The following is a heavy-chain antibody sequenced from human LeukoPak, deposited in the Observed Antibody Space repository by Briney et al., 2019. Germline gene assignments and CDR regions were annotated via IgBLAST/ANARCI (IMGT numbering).Heavy chain of an antibody. Sequence: GGSLRLSCAASGFTFSSYNMNWVRQAPGKGLEWLSYISTSSGTIYYADSVRGRFTISRDNAKNSLYLQMNSLRAEDTAVYYCARAYSYDSTAYYAYWGQGTLVTVSS. J-gene: IGHJ4*02. D-gene: IGHD3-22*01. CDR3: ARAYSYDSTAYYAY. CDR1: GFTFSSYN. V-gene: IGHV3-48*04. CDR2: ISTSSGTI.